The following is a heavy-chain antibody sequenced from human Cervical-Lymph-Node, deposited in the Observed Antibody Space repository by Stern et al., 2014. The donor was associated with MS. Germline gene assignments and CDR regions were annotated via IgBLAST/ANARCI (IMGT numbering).Heavy chain of an antibody. V-gene: IGHV3-33*01. Sequence: VQLLESGGGVVQPGMSLRLSCAASGFTFRGYAMHWVRQAPGKGLEWVAVIWSDGSNKYNEDSVKGRFTISRDNSKNTLFLQMNSLRVDDTAVYYCARDGYNHDALDIWGQGTLVTVSS. D-gene: IGHD5-24*01. CDR3: ARDGYNHDALDI. CDR1: GFTFRGYA. CDR2: IWSDGSNK. J-gene: IGHJ3*02.